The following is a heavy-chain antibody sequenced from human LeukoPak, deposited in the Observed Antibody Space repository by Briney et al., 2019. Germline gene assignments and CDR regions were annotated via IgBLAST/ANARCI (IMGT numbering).Heavy chain of an antibody. V-gene: IGHV4-59*08. Sequence: SETLSLTCTVSGGSISSYEWSWIRQPPGKGLEFIGYIFYSGSTNYNPSLKSRVTMSVDTSINQFSLKLSSVTAADTAVYYCARHSNNCDYPLDSWGQGTLVTVSS. J-gene: IGHJ4*02. CDR2: IFYSGST. D-gene: IGHD1-7*01. CDR3: ARHSNNCDYPLDS. CDR1: GGSISSYE.